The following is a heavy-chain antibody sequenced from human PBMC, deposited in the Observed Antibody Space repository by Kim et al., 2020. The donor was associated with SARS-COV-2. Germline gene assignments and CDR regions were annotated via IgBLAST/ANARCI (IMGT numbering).Heavy chain of an antibody. V-gene: IGHV3-23*01. D-gene: IGHD5-12*01. CDR1: GFTFSSYA. Sequence: GGSLRLSCVASGFTFSSYAMSWVRQAPGKGLEWVSAISASGDGAYYADSVKGRFAISRDNSKNTLYLQMNSLRAEDTAVYYCAKLFDGWLRPYFDFWGQGTPVTVSS. J-gene: IGHJ4*02. CDR3: AKLFDGWLRPYFDF. CDR2: ISASGDGA.